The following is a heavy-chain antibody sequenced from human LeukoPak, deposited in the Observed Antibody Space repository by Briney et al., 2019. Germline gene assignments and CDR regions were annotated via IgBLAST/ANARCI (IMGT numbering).Heavy chain of an antibody. J-gene: IGHJ5*02. CDR3: ARDRDCSGGSCYSSWFDP. V-gene: IGHV3-48*01. CDR1: GFTFSSYS. Sequence: PGGSLRLSCSASGFTFSSYSMNWVRQAPGKGLEWVSYISSSSSTIYYADSVKGRFTISRDNAKNSLFLQMNSLRGEDTAVYFCARDRDCSGGSCYSSWFDPWGQGTLVTVSP. D-gene: IGHD2-15*01. CDR2: ISSSSSTI.